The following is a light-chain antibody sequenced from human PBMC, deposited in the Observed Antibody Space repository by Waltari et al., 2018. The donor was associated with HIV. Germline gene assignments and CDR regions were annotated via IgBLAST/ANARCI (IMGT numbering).Light chain of an antibody. CDR3: SSYAGSNNVV. CDR2: EGS. Sequence: QSALTQPPSASGSPGQSVTISCTGTSSDVGGSNYVSWYQHHPGKAPKLMSYEGSKRPSGGPDRFSGAKSGNTASLTVSGLQPEDEADYYCSSYAGSNNVVFGTGTKVTVL. V-gene: IGLV2-8*01. J-gene: IGLJ1*01. CDR1: SSDVGGSNY.